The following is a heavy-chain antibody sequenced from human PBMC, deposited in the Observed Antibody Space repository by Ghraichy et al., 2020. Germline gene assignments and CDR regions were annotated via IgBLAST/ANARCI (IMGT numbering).Heavy chain of an antibody. V-gene: IGHV4-39*01. CDR1: GGSISSSSYY. J-gene: IGHJ6*02. CDR2: IYYSGST. CDR3: ARHPAAYSSGWRTYYGMDV. Sequence: SETLSLTCTVSGGSISSSSYYWGWIRQPPGKGLEWIGSIYYSGSTYYNPSLKSRVTISVDTSKNQFSLKLSSVTAADTAVYYCARHPAAYSSGWRTYYGMDVWGQGTTVTVSS. D-gene: IGHD6-19*01.